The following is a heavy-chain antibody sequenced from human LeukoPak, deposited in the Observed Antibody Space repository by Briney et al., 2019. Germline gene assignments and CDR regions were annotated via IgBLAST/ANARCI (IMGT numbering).Heavy chain of an antibody. V-gene: IGHV4-59*01. D-gene: IGHD5-24*01. J-gene: IGHJ5*02. Sequence: SETLSLTCTVSGGSTSSDYWSWIRQSPGKGLEWVGYVYNSGDTGKNPSLKSRVTISVDTSKNQFSLKLSSVTAADTAVYYCARTSWRSHNWFDPWGQGTLVTVSS. CDR2: VYNSGDT. CDR1: GGSTSSDY. CDR3: ARTSWRSHNWFDP.